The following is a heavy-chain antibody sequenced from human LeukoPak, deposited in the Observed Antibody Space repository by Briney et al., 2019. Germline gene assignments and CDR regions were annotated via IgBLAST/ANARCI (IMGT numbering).Heavy chain of an antibody. V-gene: IGHV3-74*01. J-gene: IGHJ3*02. CDR2: INSDGSAT. Sequence: GGSLRLSCAASGFAFSSYWMHWVRQAPGKGLVWVSRINSDGSATDYADSVKDRFTFSRDNAKHTLSLQMNSLRAEDTAVYFSARDRDDAFDIWGQGTMVTVSS. CDR3: ARDRDDAFDI. CDR1: GFAFSSYW.